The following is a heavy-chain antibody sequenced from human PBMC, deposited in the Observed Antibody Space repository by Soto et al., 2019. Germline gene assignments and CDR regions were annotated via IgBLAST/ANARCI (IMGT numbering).Heavy chain of an antibody. CDR2: ISSSSSTI. D-gene: IGHD3-10*01. CDR1: GFTFSSYS. CDR3: ASEMVRGPPGAFDI. Sequence: GGSLRLSCAASGFTFSSYSMNWVRQAPGKGLEWVSYISSSSSTIYYADSVKGRFTISRDNAKNSLYLQMNSLRAEDTAVYYCASEMVRGPPGAFDIWGQGTMVTVSS. V-gene: IGHV3-48*01. J-gene: IGHJ3*02.